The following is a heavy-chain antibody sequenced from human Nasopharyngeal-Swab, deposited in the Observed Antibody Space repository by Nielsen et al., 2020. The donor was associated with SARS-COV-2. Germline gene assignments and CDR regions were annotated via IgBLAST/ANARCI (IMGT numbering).Heavy chain of an antibody. CDR3: ARAQTSRWAVRYYYYMDV. J-gene: IGHJ6*03. D-gene: IGHD6-13*01. V-gene: IGHV2-70*01. CDR2: IDWDDDK. Sequence: WIRQPPGKALEGLALIDWDDDKYYSTSLRTRLTISKDTSKNQVVLTMTNMDPVDTATYYCARAQTSRWAVRYYYYMDVWGKGTTVTVSS.